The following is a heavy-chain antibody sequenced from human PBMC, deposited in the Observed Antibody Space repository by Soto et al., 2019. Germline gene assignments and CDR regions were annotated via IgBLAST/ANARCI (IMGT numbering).Heavy chain of an antibody. CDR2: IYPGDSDT. V-gene: IGHV5-51*03. CDR1: GYSFTSYW. D-gene: IGHD2-15*01. CDR3: ARPALKRGYCSGGSCYGLHQFDY. Sequence: EVQLVQSGAEVKKPGESLKISCKGSGYSFTSYWIGWVRQMPGKGLEWMGIIYPGDSDTRYSPSFQGQVTISADKSISTAYLQWSSLKASDTAMYYCARPALKRGYCSGGSCYGLHQFDYWGQGTLVTVSS. J-gene: IGHJ4*02.